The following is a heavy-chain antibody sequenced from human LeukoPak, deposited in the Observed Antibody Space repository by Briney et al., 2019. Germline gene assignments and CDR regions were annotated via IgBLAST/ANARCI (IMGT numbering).Heavy chain of an antibody. CDR2: IKSKTTGETT. CDR3: TTCTGGSCYSDY. J-gene: IGHJ4*02. Sequence: PGGSLRLSCAASGFSFSDAWMSWVRQAPGKGLEWVGRIKSKTTGETTDFAAPVKGRFTISRDDSKNTLYLQMNSLKIEDTAVYYCTTCTGGSCYSDYWGQGTLVTVSS. CDR1: GFSFSDAW. D-gene: IGHD2-15*01. V-gene: IGHV3-15*01.